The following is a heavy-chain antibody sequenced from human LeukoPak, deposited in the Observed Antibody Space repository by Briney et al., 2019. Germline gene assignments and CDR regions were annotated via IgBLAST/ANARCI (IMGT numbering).Heavy chain of an antibody. J-gene: IGHJ3*02. Sequence: ASVKVPCKASGYTFTSYYMHWVRQAPGQGLEWMGIINPSGGSTSYAQKFQGRVTMTRDTSTSTVYMELSSLRSEDTAVYYCARDPSGSYYITGAFDIWGQGTMVTVSS. CDR3: ARDPSGSYYITGAFDI. CDR2: INPSGGST. V-gene: IGHV1-46*01. CDR1: GYTFTSYY. D-gene: IGHD1-26*01.